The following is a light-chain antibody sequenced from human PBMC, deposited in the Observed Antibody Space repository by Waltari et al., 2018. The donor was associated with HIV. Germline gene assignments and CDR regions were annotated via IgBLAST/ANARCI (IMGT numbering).Light chain of an antibody. CDR2: LGS. J-gene: IGKJ4*01. CDR1: QSLLHINGYNY. CDR3: MQTLQTPRLT. Sequence: DIVMTQSPLSLPVTPGEPASISCRSSQSLLHINGYNYLDWYLQKPGQSPQLLIYLGSNRASGVPDRFSGSGSGTGFTLKISRVEAEDVGIYYCMQTLQTPRLTFGGGTKVEIK. V-gene: IGKV2-28*01.